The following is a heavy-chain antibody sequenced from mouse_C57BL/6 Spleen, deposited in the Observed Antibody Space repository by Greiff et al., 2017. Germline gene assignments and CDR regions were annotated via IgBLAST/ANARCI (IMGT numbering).Heavy chain of an antibody. J-gene: IGHJ2*01. CDR3: ARNYYYGPYYFDY. CDR2: ISSGSSTI. V-gene: IGHV5-17*01. D-gene: IGHD1-1*01. Sequence: EVKLVESGGGLVKPGGSLKLSCAASGFTFSDYGMHWVRQAPEKGLEWFAYISSGSSTIYYADTVKGRFTISRDNAKNTLFLQMTSLRSEDTAMYYCARNYYYGPYYFDYWGQGTTLTVSS. CDR1: GFTFSDYG.